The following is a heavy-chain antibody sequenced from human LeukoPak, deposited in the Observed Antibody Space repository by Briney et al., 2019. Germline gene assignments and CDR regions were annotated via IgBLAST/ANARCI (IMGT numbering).Heavy chain of an antibody. V-gene: IGHV3-74*01. CDR2: INSDGSNT. CDR3: ARDLAIQRITMIDGGWNWFDP. J-gene: IGHJ5*02. Sequence: GGSLRLSCAASGFTFSSYWMHWVRQAPGKGLVWVSRINSDGSNTNYADSVKGRFTTSRDNAKNTLYLQMNSLRAEDTAVYYCARDLAIQRITMIDGGWNWFDPWGQGTLVTVSS. D-gene: IGHD3-22*01. CDR1: GFTFSSYW.